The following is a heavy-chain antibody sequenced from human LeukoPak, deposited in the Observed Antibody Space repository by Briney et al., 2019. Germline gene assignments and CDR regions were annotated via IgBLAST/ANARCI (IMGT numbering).Heavy chain of an antibody. V-gene: IGHV4-59*01. J-gene: IGHJ6*02. CDR3: ARDEIAAAGTPYYYYGMDV. CDR2: IYYSGST. D-gene: IGHD6-13*01. CDR1: GGSISSYY. Sequence: SETPSLTCTVSGGSISSYYWSWIRQPPGKGLEWIGYIYYSGSTNYNPSLKSRVTISVDTSKNQFSLKLSSVTAADTAVYYCARDEIAAAGTPYYYYGMDVWGQGTTVTVSS.